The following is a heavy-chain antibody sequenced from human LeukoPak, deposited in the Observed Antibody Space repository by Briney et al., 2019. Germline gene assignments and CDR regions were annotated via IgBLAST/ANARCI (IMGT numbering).Heavy chain of an antibody. D-gene: IGHD3-22*01. CDR2: ISSHGSSI. CDR3: ARGDPYDTTGYPSDY. Sequence: GGSLRLSCAASGFTFSDYYMSWIRQAQGKGLEWVAFISSHGSSIFYADSVRDRFTISRDNTRNTLYLQMNSLTADDTAVYYCARGDPYDTTGYPSDYWGQGTLVTVSS. V-gene: IGHV3-11*01. CDR1: GFTFSDYY. J-gene: IGHJ4*02.